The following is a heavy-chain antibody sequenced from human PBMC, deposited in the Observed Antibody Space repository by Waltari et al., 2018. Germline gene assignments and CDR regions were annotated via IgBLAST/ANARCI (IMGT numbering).Heavy chain of an antibody. Sequence: QVQLQQWGAGLLKPSETLSLTCAVYGGSFSGYYWSWIRQPPGKGLEWIGEINHSGSTNYNPSLKSRVTISVDTSKNQFSLKLSSVTAADTAVYYCARHRRLGLDYWGQGTLVTVSS. CDR2: INHSGST. J-gene: IGHJ4*02. CDR1: GGSFSGYY. CDR3: ARHRRLGLDY. D-gene: IGHD6-19*01. V-gene: IGHV4-34*01.